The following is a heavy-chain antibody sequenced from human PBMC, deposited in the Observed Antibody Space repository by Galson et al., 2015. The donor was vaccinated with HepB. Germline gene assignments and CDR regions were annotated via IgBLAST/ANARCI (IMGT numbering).Heavy chain of an antibody. CDR1: GYSFTSYW. CDR3: ARSSAYYDILTGLYPMAGWFDP. D-gene: IGHD3-9*01. CDR2: IDPSDSYT. Sequence: QSGAEVKKPGESLRISCKGSGYSFTSYWISWVRQMPGKGLEWMGRIDPSDSYTNYSPSFQGHVTISADKSISTAYLQWSSLKASDTAMYYCARSSAYYDILTGLYPMAGWFDPWGQGTLVTVSS. J-gene: IGHJ5*02. V-gene: IGHV5-10-1*01.